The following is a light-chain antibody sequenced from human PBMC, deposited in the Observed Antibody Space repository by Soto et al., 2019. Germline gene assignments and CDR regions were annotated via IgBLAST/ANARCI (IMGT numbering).Light chain of an antibody. Sequence: QSALTQPASVSGSPGQSITISCTGTSNDIGGYNYVSWYQHHPGKAPKLMIYDVINRPSGVSDRFSGSKSGNTASLTISGLQAEDEADYYCSSYTSCISFRVFGGGTKLTVL. CDR2: DVI. CDR1: SNDIGGYNY. J-gene: IGLJ3*02. CDR3: SSYTSCISFRV. V-gene: IGLV2-14*03.